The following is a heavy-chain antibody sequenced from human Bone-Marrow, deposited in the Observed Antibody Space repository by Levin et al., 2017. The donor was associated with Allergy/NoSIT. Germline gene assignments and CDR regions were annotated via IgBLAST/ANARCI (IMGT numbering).Heavy chain of an antibody. CDR1: GFTFSNYW. V-gene: IGHV3-7*01. J-gene: IGHJ6*02. CDR2: IKQDGSEL. Sequence: GESLKISCAASGFTFSNYWMTWVRQAPGKGLEWVANIKQDGSELYYVGSVRGRFTISRDNAKKSLFLQMSSLRAEDTAVYFCARDNGIAVSGDYGMDVWGQGTTVIVSS. CDR3: ARDNGIAVSGDYGMDV. D-gene: IGHD6-19*01.